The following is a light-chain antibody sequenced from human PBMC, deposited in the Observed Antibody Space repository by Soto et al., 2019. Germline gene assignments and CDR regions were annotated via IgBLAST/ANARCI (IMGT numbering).Light chain of an antibody. V-gene: IGLV2-14*03. J-gene: IGLJ1*01. CDR2: EVS. Sequence: QSVLTQPASVSGSPGQSITISCTGTSSDVGGYNYVSWHQQHPGKAPILIIYEVSNRPSGISNRFSGSKSGSTASLTISGLQPEDEADYYCSSYTSTSTLYVVGTGTKV. CDR3: SSYTSTSTLYV. CDR1: SSDVGGYNY.